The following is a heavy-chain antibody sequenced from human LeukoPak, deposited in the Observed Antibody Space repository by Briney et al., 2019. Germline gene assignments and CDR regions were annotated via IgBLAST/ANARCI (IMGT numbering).Heavy chain of an antibody. Sequence: GGSLRLSCAASGFTFSGSAMNWVRQASGKGLEWVGRIKSKANNYATEYAASVKGRFTISRDDSKNTAYLQMNSLKSEDTAIYYRVHRHLGTDGVDVWGPGTTVTVSS. J-gene: IGHJ6*02. CDR3: VHRHLGTDGVDV. D-gene: IGHD1-1*01. V-gene: IGHV3-73*01. CDR1: GFTFSGSA. CDR2: IKSKANNYAT.